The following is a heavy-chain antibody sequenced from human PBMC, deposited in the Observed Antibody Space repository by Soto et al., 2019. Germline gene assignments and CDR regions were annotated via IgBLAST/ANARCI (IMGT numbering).Heavy chain of an antibody. CDR3: AVSRDGYG. D-gene: IGHD5-18*01. Sequence: EIQLVESGGGSVQPGGSLRLSCAASGFSFSSFSMTWVRQAPGKGLEWVSYIGRDSSPIHYADSVQGRFTISRDDAKNTLSQQMNSLRDEDTAVYYCAVSRDGYGWGQGTLVTVSS. CDR2: IGRDSSPI. CDR1: GFSFSSFS. V-gene: IGHV3-48*02. J-gene: IGHJ4*02.